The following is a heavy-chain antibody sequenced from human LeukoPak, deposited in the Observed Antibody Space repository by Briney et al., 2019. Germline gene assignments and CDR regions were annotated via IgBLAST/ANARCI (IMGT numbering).Heavy chain of an antibody. V-gene: IGHV3-30*02. Sequence: GGSLRLSCAASGFTFSSYGMHWVRQAPGKGLEWVAFIRYDGSNKYYADSVKGRFTISRDNSKNTLYLQMNSLRAEDTAVYYCARDYGGERIFDYWGQGTLVTVSS. D-gene: IGHD4-23*01. CDR3: ARDYGGERIFDY. J-gene: IGHJ4*02. CDR2: IRYDGSNK. CDR1: GFTFSSYG.